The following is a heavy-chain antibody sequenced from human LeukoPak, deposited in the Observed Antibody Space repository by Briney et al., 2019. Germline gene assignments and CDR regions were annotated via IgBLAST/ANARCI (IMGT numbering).Heavy chain of an antibody. CDR1: GFTFSNYN. J-gene: IGHJ4*02. Sequence: GGSLRLSCAASGFTFSNYNMNWVRQPPGKGLQWVSYISSSSNIIYYADSVKGRFTISRDNAKNSLFLQMSSLRAEDTAVYYCARDFAREFTIDYWGQGTLVTVSS. V-gene: IGHV3-48*01. CDR2: ISSSSNII. D-gene: IGHD3-10*01. CDR3: ARDFAREFTIDY.